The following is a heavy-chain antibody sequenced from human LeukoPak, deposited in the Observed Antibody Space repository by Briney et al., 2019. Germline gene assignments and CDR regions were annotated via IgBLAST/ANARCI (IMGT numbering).Heavy chain of an antibody. CDR2: INPNSGGI. Sequence: ASVKVSCKASGYTFTGYYMHWVRQAPGQGLEWMGWINPNSGGINYAQKFQGRVTMTRDTSISTAYMELSRLRSDDTAVYYCARDRHTYRYSGSYRPFDYWGQGTLVTVSS. CDR3: ARDRHTYRYSGSYRPFDY. D-gene: IGHD1-26*01. V-gene: IGHV1-2*02. CDR1: GYTFTGYY. J-gene: IGHJ4*02.